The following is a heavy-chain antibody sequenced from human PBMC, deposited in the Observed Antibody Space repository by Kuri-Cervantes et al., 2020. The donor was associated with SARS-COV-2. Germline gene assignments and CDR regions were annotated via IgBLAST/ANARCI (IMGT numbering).Heavy chain of an antibody. CDR2: IYYSGST. CDR3: ATFGGSYPKYYFDY. V-gene: IGHV4-39*01. Sequence: SETLSLTCTVSGGSISSSSYYWGWIRQPPGKGLEWIGSIYYSGSTYYNPSLKSRVTISVDTSKNQFSLKLSSVTAADTAVYYCATFGGSYPKYYFDYWGQGTLVTVSS. D-gene: IGHD1-26*01. J-gene: IGHJ4*02. CDR1: GGSISSSSYY.